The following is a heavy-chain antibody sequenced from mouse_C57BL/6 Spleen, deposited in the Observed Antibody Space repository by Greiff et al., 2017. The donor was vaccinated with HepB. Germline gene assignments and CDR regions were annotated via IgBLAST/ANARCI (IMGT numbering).Heavy chain of an antibody. CDR1: GFTFSSYA. J-gene: IGHJ4*01. CDR3: ASAVDYLYAMDY. Sequence: EVMLVESGGGLVKPGGSLKLSCAASGFTFSSYAMSWVRQTPEKRLEWVATISDGGSYTYYPDNVKGRFTISRDNAKNNLYLQMSHLKSEDTAMYYCASAVDYLYAMDYWGQGTSVTVSS. D-gene: IGHD2-4*01. V-gene: IGHV5-4*03. CDR2: ISDGGSYT.